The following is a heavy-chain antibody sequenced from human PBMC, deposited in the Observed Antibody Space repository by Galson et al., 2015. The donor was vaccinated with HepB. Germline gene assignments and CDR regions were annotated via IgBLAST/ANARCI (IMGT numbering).Heavy chain of an antibody. CDR1: GYTFTSYA. J-gene: IGHJ4*02. Sequence: SVKVSCKASGYTFTSYAMNWVRQAPGQGLEWMGWIYTNTGNPTYAQGFTGRFVFSLDTSVSTAYLQISSLKAEDTAVYYCARGGSGNYYNVPFDYWGQGTLVTVSS. D-gene: IGHD3-10*01. CDR2: IYTNTGNP. V-gene: IGHV7-4-1*02. CDR3: ARGGSGNYYNVPFDY.